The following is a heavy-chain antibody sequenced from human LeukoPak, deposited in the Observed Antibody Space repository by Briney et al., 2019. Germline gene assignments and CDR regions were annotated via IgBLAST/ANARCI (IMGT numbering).Heavy chain of an antibody. CDR2: ITGSGGDS. V-gene: IGHV3-23*01. J-gene: IGHJ4*02. D-gene: IGHD3-3*01. CDR1: GFIFSNYA. CDR3: AKKSLWSGPFDY. Sequence: QTGGSLRLSCIVSGFIFSNYAMSWVRQAPGKGLEWVSIITGSGGDSYYADSVKSRFTLSRDNSKNTLYLQMNSLRAEDTALYFCAKKSLWSGPFDYWGQGTLVTVFS.